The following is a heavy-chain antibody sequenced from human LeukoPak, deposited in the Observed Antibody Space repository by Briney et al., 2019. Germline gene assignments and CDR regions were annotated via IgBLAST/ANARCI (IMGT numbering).Heavy chain of an antibody. D-gene: IGHD6-13*01. CDR3: AKDRPTVYSSSWLHFLDS. J-gene: IGHJ4*02. CDR2: INSDGSST. Sequence: GGSLRLSCAASGFTFSSYWMHWVRHAPGKGLVWVSRINSDGSSTIYADSVKGRFIISRDNYKNTVYLQMNSLRADDTAVYFCAKDRPTVYSSSWLHFLDSWGQGTLVTVSS. V-gene: IGHV3-74*01. CDR1: GFTFSSYW.